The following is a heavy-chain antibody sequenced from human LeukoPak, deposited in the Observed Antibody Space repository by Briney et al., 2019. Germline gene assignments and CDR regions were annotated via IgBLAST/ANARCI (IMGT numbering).Heavy chain of an antibody. D-gene: IGHD3-9*01. V-gene: IGHV4-59*01. J-gene: IGHJ5*02. CDR1: GGSISSYY. CDR3: ARGATGPNWFDP. CDR2: IYYSGST. Sequence: PSETLSLTCTVSGGSISSYYWSWIRQPPGKGLEWIGYIYYSGSTNYNPSLKSRVTISVDTSKNQFSLKLSSVTAADTAVYYCARGATGPNWFDPGAREPWSPSPQ.